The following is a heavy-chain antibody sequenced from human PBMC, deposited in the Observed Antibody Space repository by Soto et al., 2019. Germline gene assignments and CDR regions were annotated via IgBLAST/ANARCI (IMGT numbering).Heavy chain of an antibody. CDR2: IDPSDGST. CDR1: GYTFTNYY. Sequence: ASVKVSCKASGYTFTNYYMHWVRQAPGQGLEWMGIIDPSDGSTDYAPKFQGTVTMTRDTSTSTVYMELSSLRSDDTAIYYCAMGLAYCISGTCSFDFWG. V-gene: IGHV1-46*01. J-gene: IGHJ4*03. D-gene: IGHD2-21*01. CDR3: AMGLAYCISGTCSFDF.